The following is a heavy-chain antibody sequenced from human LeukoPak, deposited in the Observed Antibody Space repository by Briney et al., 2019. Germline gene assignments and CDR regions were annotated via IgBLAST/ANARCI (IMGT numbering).Heavy chain of an antibody. J-gene: IGHJ6*03. Sequence: ETLSLTCSVSGYSISSGNYWGWIRLPPGKGLEWIGSMYHSGSAYYNPSLKSRVTISVDTSKNQFSLNLKSVTAADTAGYYCARGGGNGGGWVGHYYYMDVWGKGTTVTVSS. D-gene: IGHD4-23*01. CDR1: GYSISSGNY. CDR2: MYHSGSA. V-gene: IGHV4-38-2*02. CDR3: ARGGGNGGGWVGHYYYMDV.